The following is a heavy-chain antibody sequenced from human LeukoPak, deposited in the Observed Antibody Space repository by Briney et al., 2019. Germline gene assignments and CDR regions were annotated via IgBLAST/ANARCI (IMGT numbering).Heavy chain of an antibody. CDR3: ARSPYSSSWYADY. CDR2: ISSSSSYI. D-gene: IGHD6-13*01. CDR1: GFTFSSYS. V-gene: IGHV3-21*01. J-gene: IGHJ4*02. Sequence: GGSLRLSCAASGFTFSSYSMNWVRQAPGKGLEWVSSISSSSSYIYYADSVKGRFTISRDNAKNSLYLQMNSLRAEDTAVYYCARSPYSSSWYADYWGQGTLGTVSS.